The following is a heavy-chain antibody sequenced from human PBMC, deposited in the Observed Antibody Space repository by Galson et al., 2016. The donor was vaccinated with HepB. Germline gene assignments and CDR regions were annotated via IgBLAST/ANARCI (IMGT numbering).Heavy chain of an antibody. V-gene: IGHV3-23*01. J-gene: IGHJ4*02. Sequence: SLRLSCAASGFTFGTYAMSWVRQAPGKGLEWVSSVSNNAGSTYHADSVRGRFTISRDNSKNTLFLQMNGLRAEEPAVYFCAKDQQDGDYPVDYWGQGTLVTVSS. D-gene: IGHD4-17*01. CDR2: VSNNAGST. CDR3: AKDQQDGDYPVDY. CDR1: GFTFGTYA.